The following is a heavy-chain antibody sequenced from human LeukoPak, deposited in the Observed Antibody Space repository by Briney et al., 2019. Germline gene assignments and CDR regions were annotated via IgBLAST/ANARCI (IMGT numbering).Heavy chain of an antibody. J-gene: IGHJ4*02. V-gene: IGHV1-18*01. CDR3: ARSLRIAAAPYYFDY. Sequence: ASVKVSCKASGYTFTSYGISWVRQAPGQGLEWMGWISAYNSNTNYAQKLQGRVTMTTDTSTSTAYMELRSLRSDDTAVYYCARSLRIAAAPYYFDYWGQGTLVTVSS. D-gene: IGHD6-13*01. CDR2: ISAYNSNT. CDR1: GYTFTSYG.